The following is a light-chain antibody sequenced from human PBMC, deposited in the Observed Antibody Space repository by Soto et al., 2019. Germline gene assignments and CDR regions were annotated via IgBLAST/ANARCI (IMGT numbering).Light chain of an antibody. CDR3: SSYTPSNTRKIV. CDR1: SSDVGGYNY. CDR2: DVS. Sequence: QSVLTQPASVSGSPGQSITISCTGTSSDVGGYNYVSWYQHHPGKAPKLMIFDVSNRPSGVSNRFSGSKSGNTASLTISGLQPEDEANYYCSSYTPSNTRKIVLGPGTKVPVL. V-gene: IGLV2-14*03. J-gene: IGLJ1*01.